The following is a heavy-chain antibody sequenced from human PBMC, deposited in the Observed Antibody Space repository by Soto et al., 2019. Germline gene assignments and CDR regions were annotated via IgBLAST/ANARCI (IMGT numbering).Heavy chain of an antibody. V-gene: IGHV1-69*06. D-gene: IGHD2-8*01. CDR2: IIPVVGTT. CDR3: ARCLLYATTYFDY. CDR1: GDTFTTNS. Sequence: QVQLVQSGAEVKKPGSSVKVSCKASGDTFTTNSLNWVRQAPGQGLEWMGGIIPVVGTTKYAQKYQDRVTITGDKSTNSAYLELSSLRSADTAVYYCARCLLYATTYFDYWGQGTPVTVSS. J-gene: IGHJ4*02.